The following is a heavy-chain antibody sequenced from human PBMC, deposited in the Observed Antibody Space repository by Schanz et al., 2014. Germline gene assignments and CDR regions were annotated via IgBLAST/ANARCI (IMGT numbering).Heavy chain of an antibody. CDR2: IDSSGST. V-gene: IGHV3-53*04. CDR3: ARAQAAIRVYDGVDV. CDR1: GFTVSNSY. Sequence: DVQLVDSGGGLVQPGGSLRLSCAASGFTVSNSYIHWVRQAPGKGLEWVSTIDSSGSTYYADSVGGRFTISRDNSMNTVYLKMSSLRSDDAAGYCCARAQAAIRVYDGVDVWGQGTTVTVSS. J-gene: IGHJ6*02. D-gene: IGHD2-21*01.